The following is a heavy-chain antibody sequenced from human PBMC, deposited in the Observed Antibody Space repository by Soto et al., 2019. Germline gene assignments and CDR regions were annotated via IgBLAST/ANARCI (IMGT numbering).Heavy chain of an antibody. CDR3: ARTLPSIAAAGMDY. J-gene: IGHJ4*02. V-gene: IGHV1-18*01. CDR2: ISAYNGTT. D-gene: IGHD6-13*01. CDR1: GGTFSSYS. Sequence: ASVKVSCKASGGTFSSYSISWVRQSPVQGLEWMGWISAYNGTTNYAQKLQGRVTMTTDTSTSTAYMELRSLRSDDTAVYYCARTLPSIAAAGMDYRGQGTLVTVSS.